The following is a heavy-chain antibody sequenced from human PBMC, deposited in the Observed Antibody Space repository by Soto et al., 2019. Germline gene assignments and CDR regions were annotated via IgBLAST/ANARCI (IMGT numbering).Heavy chain of an antibody. CDR2: ISYDGIIK. D-gene: IGHD7-27*01. V-gene: IGHV3-30*18. Sequence: QVQLVESGGGVVQPGRSLRLSCAASGFTFSSYGMHWVRQAPGKGLEWVAFISYDGIIKYYADSVKGRFTISRDNSKNTVSLQMNSLGAEDTAVDHGAKGGSNWGSDYWGQGTLVTVSS. CDR1: GFTFSSYG. J-gene: IGHJ4*02. CDR3: AKGGSNWGSDY.